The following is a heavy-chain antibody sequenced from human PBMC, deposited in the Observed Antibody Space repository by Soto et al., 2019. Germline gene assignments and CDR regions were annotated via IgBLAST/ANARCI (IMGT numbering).Heavy chain of an antibody. Sequence: GGSLRLSCVASAFTFSTYAMSWVRQAPGKGLEWVSGINGNGGSTYYADSVKGRFSISRDNAKNSLYLQMNSLRDEDTAVYYCAREGVYYGSGTSYGMDVWGQGTTVTVSS. D-gene: IGHD3-10*01. J-gene: IGHJ6*02. CDR1: AFTFSTYA. CDR3: AREGVYYGSGTSYGMDV. V-gene: IGHV3-23*01. CDR2: INGNGGST.